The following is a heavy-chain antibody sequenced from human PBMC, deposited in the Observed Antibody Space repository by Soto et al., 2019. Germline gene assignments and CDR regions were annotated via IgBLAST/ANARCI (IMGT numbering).Heavy chain of an antibody. J-gene: IGHJ5*02. Sequence: SVKVSCKASGGTFSSYTISWVRQAPGQGLEWMGRIIPILGIANYAQKFQGRVTITADKSTSTAYMELSSLRSEDTAVYYCARNYGDYEPNWFDPWGQGTLVTVSS. D-gene: IGHD4-17*01. CDR3: ARNYGDYEPNWFDP. CDR2: IIPILGIA. CDR1: GGTFSSYT. V-gene: IGHV1-69*02.